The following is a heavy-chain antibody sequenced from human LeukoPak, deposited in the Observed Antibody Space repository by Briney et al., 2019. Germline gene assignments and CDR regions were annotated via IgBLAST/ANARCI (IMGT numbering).Heavy chain of an antibody. D-gene: IGHD2-2*02. CDR3: ARAFHCSSTNCYTRGLDY. CDR1: GGSISSGSYY. V-gene: IGHV4-61*02. J-gene: IGHJ4*02. Sequence: PSGTLSLTCTVSGGSISSGSYYWSWIRQPAGKGLEWIGRIYTSGSTNYNPSLKSRVTISVDTSKNQFSLKLSSVTAADTAVYYCARAFHCSSTNCYTRGLDYWGQGTLVTVSS. CDR2: IYTSGST.